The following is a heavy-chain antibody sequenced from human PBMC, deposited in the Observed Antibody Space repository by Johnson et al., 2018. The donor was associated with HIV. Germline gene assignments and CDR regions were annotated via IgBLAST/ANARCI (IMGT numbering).Heavy chain of an antibody. CDR3: ARDSGYEDHDGFDI. J-gene: IGHJ3*02. CDR1: GFIFSSYG. Sequence: QVQLVESGGGVVQPGRSLRLSCAASGFIFSSYGMHWVRQAPGKGLEWVAVIWSDGSNKYYVDYVKGRVTISRENSKNTLYLQMTSLRAEDTAVYYCARDSGYEDHDGFDIWGQGTMVTVSS. V-gene: IGHV3-33*01. CDR2: IWSDGSNK. D-gene: IGHD5-12*01.